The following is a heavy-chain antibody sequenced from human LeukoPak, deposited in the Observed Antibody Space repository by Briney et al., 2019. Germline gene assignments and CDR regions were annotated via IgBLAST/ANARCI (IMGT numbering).Heavy chain of an antibody. CDR1: GGTFSSYA. Sequence: GASVKVSCKASGGTFSSYAISWVRQAPGQGLEWMGGIIPIFGTANYAQRFQGSVTITADESTSTAYMELSSLRSEDTAVYYCARDCSSTSCYEYWGQGTLVTVSS. V-gene: IGHV1-69*01. D-gene: IGHD2-2*01. J-gene: IGHJ4*02. CDR3: ARDCSSTSCYEY. CDR2: IIPIFGTA.